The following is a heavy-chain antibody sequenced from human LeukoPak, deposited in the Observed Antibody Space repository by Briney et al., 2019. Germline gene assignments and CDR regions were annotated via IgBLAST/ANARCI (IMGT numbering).Heavy chain of an antibody. J-gene: IGHJ4*02. D-gene: IGHD6-13*01. CDR1: GYTFTGYD. Sequence: ASVKVSCNASGYTFTGYDINWVRQATGQGLEWMGRMNPNSGNTGYAQKFQGRVTMTRNTSISTAYMELSSLRSEDTAVYYCATYSSSWAGFDYWGQGTLVTVSS. CDR3: ATYSSSWAGFDY. V-gene: IGHV1-8*01. CDR2: MNPNSGNT.